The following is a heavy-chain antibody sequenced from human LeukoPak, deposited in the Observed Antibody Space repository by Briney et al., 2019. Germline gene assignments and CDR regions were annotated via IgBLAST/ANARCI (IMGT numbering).Heavy chain of an antibody. CDR2: IYYSGST. V-gene: IGHV4-59*01. CDR1: GGSISSYY. CDR3: ARGVVGATGEVFDY. J-gene: IGHJ4*02. Sequence: SESLSLTCTVSGGSISSYYWSWIRQPPGKGLEWIGYIYYSGSTNYNPSLKSRVTISVDTSKNQFSLKLSSVTAADTAVYYCARGVVGATGEVFDYWGQGTLVTVSS. D-gene: IGHD1-26*01.